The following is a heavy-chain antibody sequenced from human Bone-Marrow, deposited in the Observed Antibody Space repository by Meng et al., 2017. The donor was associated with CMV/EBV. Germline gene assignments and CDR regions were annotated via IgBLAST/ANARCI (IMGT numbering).Heavy chain of an antibody. CDR2: IKQDGREK. J-gene: IGHJ4*02. Sequence: GGSLRLSCVASGFTFSTYWMSWVRQAPGKGLEWVANIKQDGREKYYVDSVKGRFTISRDNAKNSLYLQMNSLRAEDTAVYYCARDGSSWIYPDYWGQGTLVTVS. CDR3: ARDGSSWIYPDY. CDR1: GFTFSTYW. V-gene: IGHV3-7*01. D-gene: IGHD6-13*01.